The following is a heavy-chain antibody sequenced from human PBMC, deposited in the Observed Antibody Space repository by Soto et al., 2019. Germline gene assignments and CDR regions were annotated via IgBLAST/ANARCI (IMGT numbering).Heavy chain of an antibody. CDR3: ARSRLLGAFDI. D-gene: IGHD6-25*01. V-gene: IGHV4-34*01. Sequence: SETLSLTCAVYGGSFSGYYWSWIRQPPGKGLEWIGEINHSGSTNYNPSLKSRVTISVDTSKNQFSLKLSSVTAADTAVYYCARSRLLGAFDIWGQGTMVTVSS. CDR2: INHSGST. CDR1: GGSFSGYY. J-gene: IGHJ3*02.